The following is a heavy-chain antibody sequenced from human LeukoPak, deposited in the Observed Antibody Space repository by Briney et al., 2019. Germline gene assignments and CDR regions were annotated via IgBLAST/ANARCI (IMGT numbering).Heavy chain of an antibody. D-gene: IGHD5-18*01. J-gene: IGHJ4*02. Sequence: SETLSLTCAVYGGSFSGYYWSWIRQPPGKGLEWIGEINHSGSTNYNPSLKSRVTISVDTSKNQFPLKLSSVTAADTAVYYCARRNTAMVPLRLKGFFDYWGQGTLVTVSS. CDR1: GGSFSGYY. V-gene: IGHV4-34*01. CDR2: INHSGST. CDR3: ARRNTAMVPLRLKGFFDY.